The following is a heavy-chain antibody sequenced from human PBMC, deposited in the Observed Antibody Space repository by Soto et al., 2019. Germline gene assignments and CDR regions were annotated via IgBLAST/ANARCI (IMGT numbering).Heavy chain of an antibody. CDR3: ASGHDAYKVRY. CDR2: IYYTGNT. D-gene: IGHD1-1*01. V-gene: IGHV4-31*03. Sequence: QVQLQESGPGLVKPSQTLSLTCTVSGGSISSGGTGSYWTWIRQLPGKGLEWIGYIYYTGNTYYNTSLKSRPTISIDTSENQFSLKLTSVTAADTAVYFCASGHDAYKVRYWGQGTRVTVSS. J-gene: IGHJ4*02. CDR1: GGSISSGGTGSY.